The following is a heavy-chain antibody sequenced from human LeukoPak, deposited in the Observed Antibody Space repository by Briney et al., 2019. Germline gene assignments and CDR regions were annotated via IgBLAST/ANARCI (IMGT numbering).Heavy chain of an antibody. V-gene: IGHV3-74*01. Sequence: GGSLRLSCAASGFTFSSYWMHWVRQAQGKGLGWVSRINSDGSSTSYADSVKGRFTISRDNAKNTLYLQMNSLRAEDTAVYYCARVKRWLQLVDYWGQGTLVTVSS. D-gene: IGHD5-24*01. CDR1: GFTFSSYW. CDR2: INSDGSST. CDR3: ARVKRWLQLVDY. J-gene: IGHJ4*02.